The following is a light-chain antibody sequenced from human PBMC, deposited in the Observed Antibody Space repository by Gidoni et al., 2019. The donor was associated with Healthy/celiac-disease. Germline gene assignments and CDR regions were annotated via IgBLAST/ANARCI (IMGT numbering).Light chain of an antibody. CDR2: AAS. CDR1: QGISNY. Sequence: EIQMTQSPSSLSASVGDRVTITCRASQGISNYLAWYQQKPGKVPKLLIYAASTLQSKFPSRFSGSGSGTDFTLTISSLQPEDVATYYCQKYNSAPLTFXQXTKVEIK. CDR3: QKYNSAPLT. J-gene: IGKJ1*01. V-gene: IGKV1-27*01.